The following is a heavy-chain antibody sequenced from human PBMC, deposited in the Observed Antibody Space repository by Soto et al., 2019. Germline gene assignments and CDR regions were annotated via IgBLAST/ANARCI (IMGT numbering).Heavy chain of an antibody. D-gene: IGHD2-2*01. J-gene: IGHJ6*02. CDR3: ARELGYCSSTSCSNYYYYGMDV. Sequence: PGGSLRLSCAASGFTFSSYSMNWVRQAPGKGLEWVSSISSSSSYIYYADSVKGRFTISRDNAKNSLYLQMNSLRAEDTAVYYCARELGYCSSTSCSNYYYYGMDVWGQGTTVTVSS. CDR1: GFTFSSYS. V-gene: IGHV3-21*01. CDR2: ISSSSSYI.